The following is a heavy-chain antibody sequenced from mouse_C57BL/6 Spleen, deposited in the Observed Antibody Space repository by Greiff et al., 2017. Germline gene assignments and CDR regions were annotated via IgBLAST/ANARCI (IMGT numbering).Heavy chain of an antibody. J-gene: IGHJ2*01. CDR2: IDPSDSYT. D-gene: IGHD2-5*01. V-gene: IGHV1-59*01. CDR3: ARVYSNYDFDY. Sequence: VQLQQPGAELVRPGTSVKLSCKASGYTFTSYWMHWVKQRPGQGLEWIGVIDPSDSYTNYNQKFKGKATLTVDTSSSTAYMQLSSLTSEDSAVYYCARVYSNYDFDYWGQGTTLTVSS. CDR1: GYTFTSYW.